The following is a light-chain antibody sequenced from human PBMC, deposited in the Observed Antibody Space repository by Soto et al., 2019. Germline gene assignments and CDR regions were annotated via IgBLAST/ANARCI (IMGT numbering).Light chain of an antibody. Sequence: EIVLTQSPGTLSLSPGERATLSCRASQSVSRNYTAWYQQKPGQAPRLVIYGASRRATGIPDRFSGSGSGTDFPLTISRLEPEDLAVYYCQQYGSSPPYTFGQGTKLEIK. J-gene: IGKJ2*01. CDR2: GAS. V-gene: IGKV3-20*01. CDR3: QQYGSSPPYT. CDR1: QSVSRNY.